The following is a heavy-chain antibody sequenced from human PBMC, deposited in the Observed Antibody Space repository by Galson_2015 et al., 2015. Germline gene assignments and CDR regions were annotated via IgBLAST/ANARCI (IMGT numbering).Heavy chain of an antibody. CDR1: GFTFNDYA. J-gene: IGHJ3*02. Sequence: SGFTFNDYAMHWVRQAPGKGLEWVSTISWNSDDIDYADSVKGRFSTSRDNAKNSLFLQMNSLRPEDTALYYCVKGNMIVVLGAFDIWGQG. CDR2: ISWNSDDI. D-gene: IGHD3-22*01. CDR3: VKGNMIVVLGAFDI. V-gene: IGHV3-9*01.